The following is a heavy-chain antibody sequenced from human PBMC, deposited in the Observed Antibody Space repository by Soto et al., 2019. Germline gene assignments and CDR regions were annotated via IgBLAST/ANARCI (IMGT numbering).Heavy chain of an antibody. CDR1: GGSISSYY. CDR2: IYYSGSN. D-gene: IGHD4-4*01. J-gene: IGHJ4*02. V-gene: IGHV4-59*12. CDR3: AIGRDGYSHFDY. Sequence: QVQLQESGPGLVKPSETLSLTCTVSGGSISSYYWSWIRQPPGKGLEWIGYIYYSGSNNYNPSLKSRVTKSVNTSKNQFSLKRSSVTAADTAVYYCAIGRDGYSHFDYWGQGTLVTVSS.